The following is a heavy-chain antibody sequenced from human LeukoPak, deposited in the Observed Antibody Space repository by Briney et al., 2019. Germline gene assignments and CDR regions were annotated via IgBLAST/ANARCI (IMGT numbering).Heavy chain of an antibody. CDR1: GYSFTTYW. Sequence: GESLKISFKASGYSFTTYWIGWVRQMPGKGLEWMGNIYPDDSDSRYSPSFQGQVTISADRSINTAYLQWSSLKASDTAIYYCARSGSSSGRYEDYWGQGTLVTVSS. V-gene: IGHV5-51*01. CDR3: ARSGSSSGRYEDY. D-gene: IGHD6-25*01. J-gene: IGHJ4*02. CDR2: IYPDDSDS.